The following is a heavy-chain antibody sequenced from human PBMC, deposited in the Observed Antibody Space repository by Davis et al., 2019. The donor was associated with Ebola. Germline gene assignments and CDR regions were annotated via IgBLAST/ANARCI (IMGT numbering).Heavy chain of an antibody. Sequence: GESLKISCAASGFTVSSNYMSWVRQAPGKGLEWVAIISYDGSNKYYADSVKGRFTISRDNSKSTLSLQMNSLRADDTAVYYCARGDGIAAAGTGFDYWGQGTLVTVSS. J-gene: IGHJ4*02. CDR1: GFTVSSNY. CDR3: ARGDGIAAAGTGFDY. V-gene: IGHV3-30*03. CDR2: ISYDGSNK. D-gene: IGHD6-13*01.